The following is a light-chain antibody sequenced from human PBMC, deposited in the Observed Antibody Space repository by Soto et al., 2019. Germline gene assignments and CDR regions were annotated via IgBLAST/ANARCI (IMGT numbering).Light chain of an antibody. J-gene: IGLJ2*01. V-gene: IGLV2-14*01. CDR1: SSDVGGYNY. CDR2: DVS. Sequence: QSALTQPASVSGSPGQSITISCTGTSSDVGGYNYVSWYQQHPGKAPKLMIYDVSNRPSGVSNRFSGSKSGNTASLTISGLQAADEADYYCSSSTSSSNLVVFGGGTKLTVL. CDR3: SSSTSSSNLVV.